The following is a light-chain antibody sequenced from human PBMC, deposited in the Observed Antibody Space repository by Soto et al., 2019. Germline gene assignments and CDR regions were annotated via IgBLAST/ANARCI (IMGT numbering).Light chain of an antibody. CDR2: SNY. Sequence: QLVLTQPPSASGTPGQRVSISCSGSSSNIGTYVVSWYQHLPGTAPKLLIYSNYQRPSGVPDRFSGSKSGTSASLVISGLQSDDEADYYCSAWDESLVGQVMFGGGTQLTVL. J-gene: IGLJ3*02. CDR3: SAWDESLVGQVM. CDR1: SSNIGTYV. V-gene: IGLV1-44*01.